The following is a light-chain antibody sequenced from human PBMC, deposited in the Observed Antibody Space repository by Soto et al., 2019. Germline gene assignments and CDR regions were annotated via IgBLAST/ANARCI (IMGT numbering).Light chain of an antibody. Sequence: QSVLTQSSSASASLGSSVKLTCTLSSGHGSYIIAWHQQQPGKAPRYLMKLEGSGSYNKGSGVPDRFSGSSSGADRYLTISNLQFEDEADYYCETWDSNIWVFGGGTKLTVL. V-gene: IGLV4-60*02. CDR2: LEGSGSY. CDR3: ETWDSNIWV. J-gene: IGLJ3*02. CDR1: SGHGSYI.